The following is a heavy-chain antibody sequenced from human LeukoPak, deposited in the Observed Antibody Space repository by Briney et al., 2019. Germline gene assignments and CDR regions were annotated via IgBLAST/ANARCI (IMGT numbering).Heavy chain of an antibody. CDR2: IYYSGST. CDR1: GGSISSSSYY. Sequence: SETLSLTCTVSGGSISSSSYYWGWIRQPPGKGLEWIGSIYYSGSTYYNPSLKSRVTMSVDTSKNQFSLKLSSVTAADTAVYYCARDYSSSWYYFDYWGQGTLVTVSS. D-gene: IGHD6-13*01. J-gene: IGHJ4*02. CDR3: ARDYSSSWYYFDY. V-gene: IGHV4-39*07.